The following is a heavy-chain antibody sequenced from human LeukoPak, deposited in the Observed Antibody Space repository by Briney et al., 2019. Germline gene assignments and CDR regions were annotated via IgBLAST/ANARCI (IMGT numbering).Heavy chain of an antibody. J-gene: IGHJ2*01. CDR3: ARARRTYWFFDL. V-gene: IGHV3-23*01. D-gene: IGHD1-7*01. CDR2: LSSAGST. Sequence: GSLRLSCVASGFTFSNSVMNWLRQAPGKGLEWVSSLSSAGSTYYADSAKGRFTISNDHSTNTLFLSMTNLRAEDTATYYCARARRTYWFFDLWGRGTLVTVSS. CDR1: GFTFSNSV.